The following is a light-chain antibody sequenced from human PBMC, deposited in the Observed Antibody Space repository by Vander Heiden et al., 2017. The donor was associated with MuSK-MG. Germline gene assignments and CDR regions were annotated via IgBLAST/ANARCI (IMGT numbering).Light chain of an antibody. CDR3: QQEDNIPYT. Sequence: DIQMTQSPSSLSASIGDRVTITCQASQDITNYLNWYQQRPGKAPKLLIYDASSLEKGVPSRFSGSGSGTNFTFIITSLQPEDIATYYCQQEDNIPYTFGQGTKVEI. CDR2: DAS. V-gene: IGKV1-33*01. CDR1: QDITNY. J-gene: IGKJ2*01.